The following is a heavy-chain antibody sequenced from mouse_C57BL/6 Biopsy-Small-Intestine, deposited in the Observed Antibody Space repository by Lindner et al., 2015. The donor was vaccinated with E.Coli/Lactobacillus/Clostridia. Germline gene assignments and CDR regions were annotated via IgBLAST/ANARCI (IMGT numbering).Heavy chain of an antibody. J-gene: IGHJ3*01. V-gene: IGHV1-84*02. CDR1: GYTFTDYY. CDR2: INPNSGDA. CDR3: ASSSAVVTPNAFDI. D-gene: IGHD1-1*02. Sequence: SVKVSFKASGYTFTDYYMQWVRQAPGQGLEWMGWINPNSGDANYAQKFQGWVTMTRDTSITTAYMELSRLKSDDTAVYYCASSSAVVTPNAFDIWGQGTLVTVSS.